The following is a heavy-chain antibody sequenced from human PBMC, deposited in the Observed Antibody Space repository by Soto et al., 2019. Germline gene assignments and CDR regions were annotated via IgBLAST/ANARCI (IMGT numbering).Heavy chain of an antibody. V-gene: IGHV3-23*01. CDR1: VFTFSNYA. D-gene: IGHD1-26*01. J-gene: IGHJ6*02. CDR2: IDNSGGTT. Sequence: GGPLILSCAASVFTFSNYAMRWVLQAPGKGLDWVSNIDNSGGTTHYADSVTGRLTISRANSENTLYLHMNSLRAEDTAVYYCAKGYGNPHGIMDVWGQGTTVTVSS. CDR3: AKGYGNPHGIMDV.